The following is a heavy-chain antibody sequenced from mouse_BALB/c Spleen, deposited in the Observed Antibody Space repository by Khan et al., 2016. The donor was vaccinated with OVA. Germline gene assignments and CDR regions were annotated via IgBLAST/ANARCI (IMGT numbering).Heavy chain of an antibody. Sequence: VQLQQSGPELVKPGASVKISCKTSGYTFPEYTVHWVKQSLGKSLDWIGVINPKNGGTAYNQKFKGKATLTVDKSSSTAYMEFRSLPSDDSAVYYCARDAGRYWGQGTSVTVAS. V-gene: IGHV1-18*01. CDR1: GYTFPEYT. D-gene: IGHD3-3*01. CDR2: INPKNGGT. J-gene: IGHJ4*01. CDR3: ARDAGRY.